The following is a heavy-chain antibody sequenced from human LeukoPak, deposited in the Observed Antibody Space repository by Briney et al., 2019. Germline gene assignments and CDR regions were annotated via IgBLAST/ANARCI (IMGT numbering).Heavy chain of an antibody. D-gene: IGHD6-6*01. V-gene: IGHV3-74*01. CDR3: ARGYSSSSPSGFAFDI. J-gene: IGHJ3*02. CDR1: GFTFSSYW. Sequence: GGSLRLSCAASGFTFSSYWMHWVRQAPGKGLVWVSRINSDGSSTIYADSVKGRSTMSRDNAKNTLYLQMNSLRAEETAVYYCARGYSSSSPSGFAFDIWGQGTMVTVSS. CDR2: INSDGSST.